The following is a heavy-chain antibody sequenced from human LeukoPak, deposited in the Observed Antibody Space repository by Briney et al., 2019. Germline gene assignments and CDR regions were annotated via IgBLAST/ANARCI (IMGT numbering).Heavy chain of an antibody. CDR1: GGSFSGYY. V-gene: IGHV4-34*01. J-gene: IGHJ6*03. D-gene: IGHD1-26*01. CDR2: INHSGST. CDR3: ARDPFGGSPNMDV. Sequence: SETLSLTCAVYGGSFSGYYWSWIRQPPGKGLEWIGEINHSGSTNYNPSLKSRVTISVDTSKNQFSLKLSSVTAADTAVYYCARDPFGGSPNMDVWGKGTTVTVSS.